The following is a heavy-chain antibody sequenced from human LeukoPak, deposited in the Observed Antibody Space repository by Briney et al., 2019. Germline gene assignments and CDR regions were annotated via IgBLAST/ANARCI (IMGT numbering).Heavy chain of an antibody. CDR2: IYYSGST. CDR1: GGSISSSSYY. CDR3: ARVRFGELWEARGYYYYYMDV. Sequence: SETLSLTCTVSGGSISSSSYYWGWIRQPPGKGLEWIGSIYYSGSTYYNPSLKSRVTISVDTSKNQFSLKLSSVTAADTAVYYCARVRFGELWEARGYYYYYMDVWGKGTTVTVSS. J-gene: IGHJ6*03. V-gene: IGHV4-39*07. D-gene: IGHD3-10*01.